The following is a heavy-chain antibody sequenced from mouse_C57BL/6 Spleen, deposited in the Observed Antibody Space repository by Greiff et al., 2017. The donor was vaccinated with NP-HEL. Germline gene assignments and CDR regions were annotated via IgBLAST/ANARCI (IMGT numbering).Heavy chain of an antibody. Sequence: EVKLMESGGDLVKPGGSLKLSCAASGFTFSSYGMSWVRQTPDKRLEWVATISSGGSYTYYPDSVKGRFTISRDNAKNTLYLQMSSLKSEDTAMYYCASQDGYYFDYWGQGTTLTVSS. V-gene: IGHV5-6*01. J-gene: IGHJ2*01. CDR2: ISSGGSYT. D-gene: IGHD2-3*01. CDR3: ASQDGYYFDY. CDR1: GFTFSSYG.